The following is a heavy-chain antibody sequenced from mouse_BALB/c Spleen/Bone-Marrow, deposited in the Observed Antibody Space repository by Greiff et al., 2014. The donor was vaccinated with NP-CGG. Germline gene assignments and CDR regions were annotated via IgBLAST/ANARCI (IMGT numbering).Heavy chain of an antibody. CDR1: GYSFTGYF. V-gene: IGHV1-20*01. D-gene: IGHD2-14*01. CDR3: GGWGRYAVGFDY. J-gene: IGHJ3*01. Sequence: VQLQQSGPELVKPGASVKISCKASGYSFTGYFMNWVKQSHGKSLEWIGRINPYNGDTFYNQKFKGKATLTVDKSSSTAHMELWRLTFEDSAFYDCGGWGRYAVGFDYGGQGTLVTVSA. CDR2: INPYNGDT.